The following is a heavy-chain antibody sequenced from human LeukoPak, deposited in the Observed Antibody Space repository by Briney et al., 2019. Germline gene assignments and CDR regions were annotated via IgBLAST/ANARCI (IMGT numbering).Heavy chain of an antibody. CDR3: ATDCSSTSCYIGAR. CDR2: ISSSSSYI. V-gene: IGHV3-21*01. CDR1: GLTFSSYS. J-gene: IGHJ4*02. D-gene: IGHD2-2*02. Sequence: GGSLRLSCAASGLTFSSYSMNWVRQAPGKGLEWVSSISSSSSYIYYADSVKGRFTISRDNAKNSLYLQMNSLRAEDTAVYYCATDCSSTSCYIGARWGQGTLVTVSS.